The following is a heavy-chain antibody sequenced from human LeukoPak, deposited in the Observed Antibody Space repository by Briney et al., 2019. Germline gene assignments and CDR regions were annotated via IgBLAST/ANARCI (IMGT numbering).Heavy chain of an antibody. Sequence: GGSLRLSCAASGFTFSTYGMNWVRQAPGKGLEWVSYISGSSSTINYADSVKGRFTISRDNAKNSLYLQMNSLRAGDTAVYYCATYSGYDRIDYWGQGTLVTVSS. D-gene: IGHD5-12*01. V-gene: IGHV3-48*01. CDR1: GFTFSTYG. CDR3: ATYSGYDRIDY. J-gene: IGHJ4*02. CDR2: ISGSSSTI.